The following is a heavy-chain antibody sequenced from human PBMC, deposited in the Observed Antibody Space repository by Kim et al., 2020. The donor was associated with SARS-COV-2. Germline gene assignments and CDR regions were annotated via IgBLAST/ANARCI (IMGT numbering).Heavy chain of an antibody. D-gene: IGHD4-17*01. CDR1: GFTFENYA. CDR2: ISGDGNDI. CDR3: AKESGNFGDPGGYLHS. V-gene: IGHV3-43*02. Sequence: GGSLRLSCATSGFTFENYAIHWVRQSPGKGLEWLSLISGDGNDIRYAASVRGRFTVSKDNSKNSLYLQMITLTTEDTAFYFCAKESGNFGDPGGYLHSWGQGALVTVS. J-gene: IGHJ4*02.